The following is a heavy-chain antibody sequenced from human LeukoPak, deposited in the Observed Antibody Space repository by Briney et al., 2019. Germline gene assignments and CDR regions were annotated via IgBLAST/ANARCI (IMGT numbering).Heavy chain of an antibody. D-gene: IGHD4-23*01. CDR3: ARGAPLYGGLDY. V-gene: IGHV3-48*01. CDR1: GFSFNIYS. CDR2: ISGSSSTI. Sequence: GGSLRLSCAASGFSFNIYSMIWVRQAPGRGLEWVSYISGSSSTIYYADSVKGRFTISRDNAKNSLYLQMNSLRAEGTAVYYCARGAPLYGGLDYWGQGTLVTVSS. J-gene: IGHJ4*02.